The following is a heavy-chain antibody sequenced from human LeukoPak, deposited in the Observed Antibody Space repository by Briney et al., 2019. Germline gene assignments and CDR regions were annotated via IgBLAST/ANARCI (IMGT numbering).Heavy chain of an antibody. V-gene: IGHV4-30-4*01. CDR1: GGSISSNDYY. CDR3: ARDHLRDGYNVFDY. CDR2: IYYSGST. D-gene: IGHD5-24*01. J-gene: IGHJ4*02. Sequence: PSETLSLTCTVSGGSISSNDYYWSWIRQPPGKGLEWIGYIYYSGSTYYNPSLKSRVTISVDTSKNQFSLKLSSVTAADTAVYYCARDHLRDGYNVFDYWGQGTLVTVSS.